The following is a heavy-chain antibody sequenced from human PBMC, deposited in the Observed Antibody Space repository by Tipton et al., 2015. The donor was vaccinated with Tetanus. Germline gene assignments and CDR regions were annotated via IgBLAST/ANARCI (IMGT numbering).Heavy chain of an antibody. CDR3: ARSTGSGNYFDN. D-gene: IGHD3-10*01. CDR2: IYYTGST. V-gene: IGHV4-59*07. J-gene: IGHJ4*02. CDR1: GGSMNSYY. Sequence: TLSLTCTVSGGSMNSYYWSWIRQPPGKGLEWIGYIYYTGSTNYNPSLKSGVTISLDTSKNQFSLKLTSVSAADTAVYYCARSTGSGNYFDNWGQGILVAVSS.